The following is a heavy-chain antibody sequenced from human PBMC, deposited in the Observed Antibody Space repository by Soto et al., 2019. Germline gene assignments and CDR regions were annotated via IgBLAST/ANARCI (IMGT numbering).Heavy chain of an antibody. CDR2: ITGSGDTT. D-gene: IGHD6-13*01. V-gene: IGHV3-23*01. Sequence: EVQLLESGGGLVQPGGSRRLSCAASGFTFSSYAMSWVRQAPGKGLGWVSGITGSGDTTYYADSVRGRFTISRDSSNNTLYLQMNCLRAEDTAVYFCAKGRSEIISAAGNYWRQGTLVTVSS. CDR1: GFTFSSYA. CDR3: AKGRSEIISAAGNY. J-gene: IGHJ4*02.